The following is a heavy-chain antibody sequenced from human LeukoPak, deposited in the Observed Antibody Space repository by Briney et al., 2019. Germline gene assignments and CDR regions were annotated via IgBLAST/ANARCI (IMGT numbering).Heavy chain of an antibody. D-gene: IGHD6-19*01. V-gene: IGHV6-1*01. Sequence: SQTLSLTCAISGDSVSSNNGAWNWIRQSPSRGLEWLGRTYYRSKWYNDYAVSMKGRITINPDTSKNQFSLQLNSVTPEDTAVYYCARDVASTGWYTFDYWGPGTLVTVSS. J-gene: IGHJ4*02. CDR3: ARDVASTGWYTFDY. CDR2: TYYRSKWYN. CDR1: GDSVSSNNGA.